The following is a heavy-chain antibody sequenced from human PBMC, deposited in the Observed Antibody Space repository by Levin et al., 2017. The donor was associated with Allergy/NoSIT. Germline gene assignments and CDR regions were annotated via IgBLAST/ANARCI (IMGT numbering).Heavy chain of an antibody. J-gene: IGHJ6*02. CDR1: GGTFSSYA. CDR3: ALIFGVVKGGYGMDV. CDR2: IIPIFGTT. D-gene: IGHD3-3*01. V-gene: IGHV1-69*06. Sequence: GASVKVSCKASGGTFSSYAISWVRQAPGQGLEWMGGIIPIFGTTNYAQKFQGRVTISADKSTSTAYMELSSLRSEDTAVYYCALIFGVVKGGYGMDVWGQGTTVTVSS.